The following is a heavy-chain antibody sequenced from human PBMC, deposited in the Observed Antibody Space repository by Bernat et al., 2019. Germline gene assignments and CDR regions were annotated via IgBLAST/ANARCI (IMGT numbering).Heavy chain of an antibody. Sequence: EVQLVESGGGLVQPGRSLRLSCAASEFTFDDYAMHWVRQAPGKGLEWVSGISWNSGSIGYADSVKGRFTIPRDNAKNSLYLQMNILRSEDTALYYFEKERKRIAAAVERDFECWGQGTLVTVSS. J-gene: IGHJ4*02. V-gene: IGHV3-9*01. D-gene: IGHD6-13*01. CDR3: EKERKRIAAAVERDFEC. CDR2: ISWNSGSI. CDR1: EFTFDDYA.